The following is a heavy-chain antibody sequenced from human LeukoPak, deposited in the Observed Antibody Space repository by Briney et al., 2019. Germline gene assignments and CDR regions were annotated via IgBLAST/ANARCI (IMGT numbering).Heavy chain of an antibody. CDR1: GFTFSSYW. CDR3: ARGGGYSYGPFDY. V-gene: IGHV3-74*01. J-gene: IGHJ4*02. Sequence: PGGSLRLSCAASGFTFSSYWMHWVRQAPGKGLVWVSRINSDGSSTSYADSVKGLFTISRDNAKNTLSLQMNSLRAEDTAVYYCARGGGYSYGPFDYWGQGTLVTVSS. CDR2: INSDGSST. D-gene: IGHD5-18*01.